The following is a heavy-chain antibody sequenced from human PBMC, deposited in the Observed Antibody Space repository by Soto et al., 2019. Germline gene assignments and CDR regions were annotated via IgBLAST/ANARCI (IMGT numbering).Heavy chain of an antibody. Sequence: GGSLRLSCAASGFTFSGSAMHWVRQASGKGLEWVGRIRSKANSYATAYVASVKGRFTISRDDSKNTAYLQMNSLKTEDTAVYYCTSQGYSYGFVYWGQGTLVTVSS. D-gene: IGHD5-18*01. CDR1: GFTFSGSA. V-gene: IGHV3-73*01. CDR3: TSQGYSYGFVY. CDR2: IRSKANSYAT. J-gene: IGHJ4*02.